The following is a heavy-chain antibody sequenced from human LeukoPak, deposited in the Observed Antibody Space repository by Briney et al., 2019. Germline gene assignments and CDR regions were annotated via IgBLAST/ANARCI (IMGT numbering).Heavy chain of an antibody. D-gene: IGHD5-12*01. CDR1: GFTFSSYA. J-gene: IGHJ4*02. CDR3: AKMPVGDIATIVV. CDR2: ISGSCGST. V-gene: IGHV3-23*01. Sequence: PGGSLTLSCAASGFTFSSYAVSWVRQAPGKGVEWLSAISGSCGSTYYADSVKGRFTISRDNSKNTLYLQKHSLRPEHTAVYYCAKMPVGDIATIVVWGQGTLVTVSS.